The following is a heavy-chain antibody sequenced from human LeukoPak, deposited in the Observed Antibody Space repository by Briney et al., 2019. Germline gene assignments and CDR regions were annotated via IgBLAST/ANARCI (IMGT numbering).Heavy chain of an antibody. CDR3: ARDLSHRYYHSTGYAFDY. D-gene: IGHD3-22*01. CDR1: GYIFTSYS. J-gene: IGHJ4*02. CDR2: INPSGGTT. V-gene: IGHV1-46*01. Sequence: ASVKVSCKASGYIFTSYSMHWVWRAPGQGLEWMGIINPSGGTTNYAQKFQGRVTMTRDTSTSTVYMDLSSLRSEDTAVYYCARDLSHRYYHSTGYAFDYWGQGTLVTVSS.